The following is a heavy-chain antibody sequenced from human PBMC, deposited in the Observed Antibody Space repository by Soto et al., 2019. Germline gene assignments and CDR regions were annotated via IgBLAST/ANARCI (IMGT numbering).Heavy chain of an antibody. CDR3: ARGGHVVVGTAALDY. CDR2: VNPSGGHT. D-gene: IGHD2-21*02. V-gene: IGHV1-46*01. Sequence: QVQLMQSGAEVKKPGASVKVSCKASGDTFTDYYIHWVRQAPGQGLEWMGTVNPSGGHTTYAQHFRGRVTMARGPPTSTLYMVLTSLTSDDTAIYLCARGGHVVVGTAALDYWGQGTLVTVSS. CDR1: GDTFTDYY. J-gene: IGHJ4*02.